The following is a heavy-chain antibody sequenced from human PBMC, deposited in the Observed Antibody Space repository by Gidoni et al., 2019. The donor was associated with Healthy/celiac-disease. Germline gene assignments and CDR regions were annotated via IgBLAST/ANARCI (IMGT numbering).Heavy chain of an antibody. V-gene: IGHV3-23*01. D-gene: IGHD1-26*01. CDR1: GFTFSSYA. CDR2: ISGSGGST. Sequence: EVQLLESGGGLVQPGGSLRLSCAASGFTFSSYAMSWVRQAPGKGLEWVSAISGSGGSTYYADSVKGRFTISRDNSKNTLYLQMNSLRAEDTAVYYCAKDLPLYYDHYYYYGMDVWGQGTTVTVSS. CDR3: AKDLPLYYDHYYYYGMDV. J-gene: IGHJ6*02.